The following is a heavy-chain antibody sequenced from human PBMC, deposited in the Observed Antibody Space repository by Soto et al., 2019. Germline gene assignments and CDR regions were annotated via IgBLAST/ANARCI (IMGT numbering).Heavy chain of an antibody. J-gene: IGHJ4*02. V-gene: IGHV1-3*05. CDR2: INAGNGNT. D-gene: IGHD2-21*02. CDR1: GYTFTSYA. CDR3: ARSIVVVTALDY. Sequence: QVQLVQSGAEEKKPGASVKVSCKASGYTFTSYAMHWVRQAPGQRLEWMGWINAGNGNTKYSQKFQGRFTITRDTSASAVYMELSSLRSEDTGVYYCARSIVVVTALDYWGQGTLVTVSS.